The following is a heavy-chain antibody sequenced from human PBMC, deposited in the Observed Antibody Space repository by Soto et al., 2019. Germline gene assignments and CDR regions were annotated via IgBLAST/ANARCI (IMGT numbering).Heavy chain of an antibody. CDR2: IYYTGTT. D-gene: IGHD3-22*01. CDR1: GGSISSYY. V-gene: IGHV4-59*08. J-gene: IGHJ4*01. CDR3: ARLGGYYPAFDS. Sequence: PSETLSLTCTVSGGSISSYYWSWIRQPPGKGLEWIGYIYYTGTTTYNPSLRSRVDISIDASKSQFSLDLRSVTAADTAVYYCARLGGYYPAFDSWGHGALVTVSS.